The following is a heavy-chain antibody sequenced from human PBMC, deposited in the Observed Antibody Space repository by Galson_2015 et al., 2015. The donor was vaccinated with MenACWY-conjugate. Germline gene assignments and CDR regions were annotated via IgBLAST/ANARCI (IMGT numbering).Heavy chain of an antibody. V-gene: IGHV3-7*04. CDR2: IKQDGSEK. D-gene: IGHD3-3*01. Sequence: SLRLSCAASGFTYSAYWMSWVRQAPGKGPEWAANIKQDGSEKHYVESVKGRFTISRDNAKNSLYLQLDRLRAEDTAVYYCARVTYDSFWSGFPPYSSYYYMDVWGRGTTVTVSS. CDR1: GFTYSAYW. J-gene: IGHJ6*03. CDR3: ARVTYDSFWSGFPPYSSYYYMDV.